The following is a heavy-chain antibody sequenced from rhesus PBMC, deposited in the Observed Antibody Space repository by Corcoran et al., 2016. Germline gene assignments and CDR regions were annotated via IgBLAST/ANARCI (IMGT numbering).Heavy chain of an antibody. CDR1: GASIRSNW. V-gene: IGHV4-80*01. D-gene: IGHD4-35*01. J-gene: IGHJ6*01. CDR3: ARDRSYGNSYGLDS. CDR2: IVGYSDST. Sequence: QVQLRESGPGLVKPSETLSLTYTVSGASIRSNWWSWIRQPPGKGLEWIGEIVGYSDSTNYHPSRKSRVTVSKDASKNQFVRKLNSVTAADTAVYYCARDRSYGNSYGLDSWGQGVVVTVSS.